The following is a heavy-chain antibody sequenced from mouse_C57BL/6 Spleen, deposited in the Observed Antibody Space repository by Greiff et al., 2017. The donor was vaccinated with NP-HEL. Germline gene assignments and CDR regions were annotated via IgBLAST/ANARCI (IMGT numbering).Heavy chain of an antibody. D-gene: IGHD4-1*01. Sequence: EVQLVESEGGLVQPGSSMKLSCTASGFTFSDYYMAWVRQVPEKGLEWVANINNDGSGTYYLDSLKSRFIISRDNAKNILYLQMSSLKSEDTATYYCARDAGSYWGQGTLVTVSA. CDR3: ARDAGSY. J-gene: IGHJ3*01. V-gene: IGHV5-16*01. CDR1: GFTFSDYY. CDR2: INNDGSGT.